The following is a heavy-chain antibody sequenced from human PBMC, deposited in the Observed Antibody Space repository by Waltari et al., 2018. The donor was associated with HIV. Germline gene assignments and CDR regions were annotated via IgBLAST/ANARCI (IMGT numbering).Heavy chain of an antibody. CDR3: ARGDVRSPRRDLKWGDP. Sequence: QVQLVQSGAVAQKPGASVKVSCKASGYTVPSSAINWVRQPTGQGLEWMGRRNPTSGKTAFAKKSQGRLTMTSNPSISTAYMGLGIVRSEDTAMFYCARGDVRSPRRDLKWGDPWGQGTLVTVSS. CDR2: RNPTSGKT. CDR1: GYTVPSSA. D-gene: IGHD3-3*01. J-gene: IGHJ5*02. V-gene: IGHV1-8*01.